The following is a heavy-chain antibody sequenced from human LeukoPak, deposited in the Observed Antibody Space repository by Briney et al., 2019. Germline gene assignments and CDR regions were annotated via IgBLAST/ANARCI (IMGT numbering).Heavy chain of an antibody. V-gene: IGHV5-51*01. Sequence: GESLRIPCKGSGYNFSNYWIAWLRQMPGKGLEWMGIIYPGDSDTGYSPSFQGQVIMSADKSINTAYLQWSGLKDSDTAMYYCARRDKGNCTGPRCYSSFDPWGQGTLVTVSA. CDR1: GYNFSNYW. D-gene: IGHD2-8*02. CDR2: IYPGDSDT. J-gene: IGHJ5*02. CDR3: ARRDKGNCTGPRCYSSFDP.